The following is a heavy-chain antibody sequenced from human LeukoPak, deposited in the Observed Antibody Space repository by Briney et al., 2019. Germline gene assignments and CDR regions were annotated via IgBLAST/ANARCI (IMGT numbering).Heavy chain of an antibody. Sequence: PSETLSLTCTVSGGPIYSYYWSWIPQTAGKGLEWIGRLYPGVSTDYNPSLKSRVTMSVDTSKNQFALKLSAVTAADTAVYYCARLKFYDSTGYSPGHYMDVWGKGTTVTVSS. CDR3: ARLKFYDSTGYSPGHYMDV. CDR1: GGPIYSYY. V-gene: IGHV4-4*07. J-gene: IGHJ6*03. CDR2: LYPGVST. D-gene: IGHD3-22*01.